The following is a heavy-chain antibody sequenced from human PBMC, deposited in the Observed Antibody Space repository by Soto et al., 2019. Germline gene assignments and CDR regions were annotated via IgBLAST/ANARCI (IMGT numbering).Heavy chain of an antibody. Sequence: EVQLVESGGGLVQPGGSLRLSCAASGFTFSSYWMSWVRQAPGKGLEWVANIKQDGSEKYYVDSVKGRFTISRDNAKNSLYLQMNSLRAEDTAVYYCARSPHQLLWCRYSNYMDVWGKGTTVTASS. D-gene: IGHD2-2*01. J-gene: IGHJ6*03. CDR3: ARSPHQLLWCRYSNYMDV. CDR2: IKQDGSEK. CDR1: GFTFSSYW. V-gene: IGHV3-7*01.